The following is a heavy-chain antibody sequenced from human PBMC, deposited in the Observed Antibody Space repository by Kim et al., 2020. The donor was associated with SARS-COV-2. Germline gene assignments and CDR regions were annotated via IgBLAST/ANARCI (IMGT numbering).Heavy chain of an antibody. J-gene: IGHJ4*02. CDR3: ARRCSGGSCYPGYFDY. Sequence: SETLSLTCAVYGGSFSGYYWSWIRQPPGNGLEWIGEINHSGSTNYNPSLKSRVTISVDTSKNQFSLKLSSVTAADTAVYYCARRCSGGSCYPGYFDYWGQGTLVTVSS. CDR2: INHSGST. D-gene: IGHD2-15*01. V-gene: IGHV4-34*01. CDR1: GGSFSGYY.